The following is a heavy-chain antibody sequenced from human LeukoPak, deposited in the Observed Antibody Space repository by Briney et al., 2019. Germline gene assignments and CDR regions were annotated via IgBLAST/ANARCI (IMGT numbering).Heavy chain of an antibody. CDR3: ARRDPYDISPYRVDY. D-gene: IGHD3-22*01. CDR2: IYPGDSDT. CDR1: GYSFTNYW. J-gene: IGHJ4*02. V-gene: IGHV5-51*01. Sequence: GESLKISCKGSGYSFTNYWIGWVRQMPGKGLEWMGIIYPGDSDTRYSPSFQGQVTISADKSISIAYLQWSSLKASDTAMYYCARRDPYDISPYRVDYWGQGTLVTVSS.